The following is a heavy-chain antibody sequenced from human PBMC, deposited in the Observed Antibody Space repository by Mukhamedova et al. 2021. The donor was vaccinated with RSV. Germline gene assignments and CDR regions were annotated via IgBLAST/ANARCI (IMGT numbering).Heavy chain of an antibody. J-gene: IGHJ4*02. D-gene: IGHD1-1*01. Sequence: NGNTYYNSSLKSRVTMSMDTSKNQFSLNLSSVTAADTAIYYCARDSFRGTYGPVDYWGQGILVTVSS. CDR2: NGNT. V-gene: IGHV4-31*02. CDR3: ARDSFRGTYGPVDY.